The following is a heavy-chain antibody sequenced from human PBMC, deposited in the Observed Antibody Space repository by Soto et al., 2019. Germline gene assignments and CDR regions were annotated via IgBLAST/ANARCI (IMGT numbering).Heavy chain of an antibody. CDR2: IYYSGST. D-gene: IGHD3-10*01. Sequence: LSLTCTVSGGSISSSDYYWSWIRQPPGKGLEWIGYIYYSGSTYYNPSLKSRVTISVDTSKNQFSLKLSSVTAADTAVYYCARADGSGRPNWFDPWGQGTLVTVSS. V-gene: IGHV4-30-4*01. CDR1: GGSISSSDYY. CDR3: ARADGSGRPNWFDP. J-gene: IGHJ5*02.